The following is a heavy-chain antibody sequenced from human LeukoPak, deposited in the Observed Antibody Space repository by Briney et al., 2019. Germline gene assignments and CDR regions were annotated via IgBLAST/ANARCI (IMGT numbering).Heavy chain of an antibody. CDR1: GFTFDDYA. V-gene: IGHV3-9*01. Sequence: PGRSLRLSSAASGFTFDDYAMHWVRQPPGKGLEWVSGISWNSGSIGYADSVKGRFTISRDNAKNSLYLQMNSLRPEDTALYYCAKGPLSYYYGMDVWGQGTTVTVSS. CDR2: ISWNSGSI. CDR3: AKGPLSYYYGMDV. J-gene: IGHJ6*02.